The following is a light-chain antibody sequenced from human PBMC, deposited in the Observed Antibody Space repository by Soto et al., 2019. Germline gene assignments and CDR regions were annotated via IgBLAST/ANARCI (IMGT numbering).Light chain of an antibody. CDR1: HNVLYSSSNKKSS. CDR3: QQYYSAPLT. J-gene: IGKJ4*01. CDR2: GTS. Sequence: DIVMTQSPDSLAVSLGERATIYCRSSHNVLYSSSNKKSSVAWYQKKAGQPPKLLIYGTSTRESGVPERFSGGGSGTDFTLTISNLQAEDVAVYYCQQYYSAPLTFGGGTKVVIK. V-gene: IGKV4-1*01.